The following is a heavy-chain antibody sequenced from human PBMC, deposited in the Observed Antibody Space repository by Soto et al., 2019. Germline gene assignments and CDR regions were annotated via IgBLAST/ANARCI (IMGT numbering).Heavy chain of an antibody. CDR3: ARGPSGDQVDS. J-gene: IGHJ4*02. D-gene: IGHD7-27*01. V-gene: IGHV4-30-4*01. CDR1: GGSISTVDYW. CDR2: IYDGGRT. Sequence: PSETLSLTCTVSGGSISTVDYWWSWIRQSPDMGLEWIGHIYDGGRTYNNPSLESRVTMSVDTSKSQLSLTLSSVSAADTAVYFCARGPSGDQVDSWGQGTLVTVS.